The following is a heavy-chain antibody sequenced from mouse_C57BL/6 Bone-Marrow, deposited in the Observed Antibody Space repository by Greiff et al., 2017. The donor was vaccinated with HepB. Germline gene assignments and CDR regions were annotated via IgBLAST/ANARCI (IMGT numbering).Heavy chain of an antibody. D-gene: IGHD6-1*01. CDR3: ASAAHYYAIDY. J-gene: IGHJ4*01. Sequence: QVQLQQPGAELVRPGTSVKLSCKASGYTFTSYWMHWVKQRPGQGLEWIGVIDPSDSYTNYNQKFKGKATLTVDQSSSTAYMQLSSLTSEDSAVYYCASAAHYYAIDYWGQGTSVTVSS. V-gene: IGHV1-59*01. CDR1: GYTFTSYW. CDR2: IDPSDSYT.